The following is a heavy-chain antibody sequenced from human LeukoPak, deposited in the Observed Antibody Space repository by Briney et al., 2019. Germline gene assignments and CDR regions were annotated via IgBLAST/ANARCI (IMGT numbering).Heavy chain of an antibody. J-gene: IGHJ4*02. Sequence: ASVNVSCKASLYTFTSYYMHWVRQAPGQGLEGMGILNPSGSSTSYAQKFHGRVTKTRDTTTSIAYMALSRLRSEDTAVYYCARSTMVRGVTPVPFDFWGQGTLVTVSS. D-gene: IGHD3-10*01. CDR1: LYTFTSYY. CDR3: ARSTMVRGVTPVPFDF. CDR2: LNPSGSST. V-gene: IGHV1-46*01.